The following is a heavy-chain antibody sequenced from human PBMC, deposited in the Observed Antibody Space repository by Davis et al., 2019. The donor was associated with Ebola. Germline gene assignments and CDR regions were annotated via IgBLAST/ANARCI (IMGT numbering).Heavy chain of an antibody. J-gene: IGHJ4*02. CDR1: GFTFSSYS. CDR2: ISSSSSTI. D-gene: IGHD2-2*01. V-gene: IGHV3-48*01. CDR3: ARDYCSSTSYYVDY. Sequence: GESLKISCAASGFTFSSYSMNWVRQAPGKGLEWVSYISSSSSTIYYADSVKGRFTISRDNAKNSLYLQMNSLRAEDTAVYYCARDYCSSTSYYVDYWGQGTLVTVSS.